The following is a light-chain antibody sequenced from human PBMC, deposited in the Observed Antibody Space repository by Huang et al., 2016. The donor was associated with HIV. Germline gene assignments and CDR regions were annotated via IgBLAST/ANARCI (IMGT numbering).Light chain of an antibody. Sequence: IVLTQSPATLSWYPGERVTLSCRASQSVGNYIAWYQQHPGQTPKLLIYDTSSMATGTPGRFSGSGSGTDFTLTISSLQSEDFAVYYCQQRSSGVTFGGGTKVQVK. CDR2: DTS. J-gene: IGKJ4*01. CDR3: QQRSSGVT. V-gene: IGKV3-11*01. CDR1: QSVGNY.